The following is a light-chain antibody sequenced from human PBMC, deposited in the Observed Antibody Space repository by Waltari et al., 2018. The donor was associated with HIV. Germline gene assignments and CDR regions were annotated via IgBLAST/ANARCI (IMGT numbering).Light chain of an antibody. J-gene: IGLJ1*01. CDR1: SNDVGDYNH. CDR2: DVT. Sequence: QSALTQPASVSGSPGQSIKISCIGTSNDVGDYNHVSWYQQHHEKAPRLTLYDVTNRPSGVSTLFSGSKSGNTASLAISGLQAEDEAIYYCASYRYSSRSYVFGTGTTVTVL. V-gene: IGLV2-14*03. CDR3: ASYRYSSRSYV.